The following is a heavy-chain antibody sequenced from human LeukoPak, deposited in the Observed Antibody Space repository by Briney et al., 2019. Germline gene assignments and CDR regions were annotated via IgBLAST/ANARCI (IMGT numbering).Heavy chain of an antibody. CDR2: IYYSGSA. Sequence: PSQTLSLTCTVSGGSISSGGYYWSWIRQHPGKGLEWIGYIYYSGSAYYNPSLKSRVTISVDTSKNQFSLKLSSVTAADTAVYYCARGGKVWFDPWGQGTLVTVSS. CDR3: ARGGKVWFDP. D-gene: IGHD1-26*01. V-gene: IGHV4-31*03. J-gene: IGHJ5*02. CDR1: GGSISSGGYY.